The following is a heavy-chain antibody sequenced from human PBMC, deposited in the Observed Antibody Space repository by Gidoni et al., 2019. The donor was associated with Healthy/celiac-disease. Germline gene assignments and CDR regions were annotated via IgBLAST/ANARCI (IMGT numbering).Heavy chain of an antibody. J-gene: IGHJ6*02. CDR1: GFTFTSSA. CDR2: IVVGSGNT. D-gene: IGHD3-10*01. V-gene: IGHV1-58*02. CDR3: AALGGWFGELDYYGMDV. Sequence: QMQLVQSGPEVKKPGTSVKVSCTASGFTFTSSAMQWVRQARGQRLEWIGWIVVGSGNTNYAQKFQERVTITRDMSTSTAYMELSSLRSEDTAVYYCAALGGWFGELDYYGMDVWGQGTTVTVSS.